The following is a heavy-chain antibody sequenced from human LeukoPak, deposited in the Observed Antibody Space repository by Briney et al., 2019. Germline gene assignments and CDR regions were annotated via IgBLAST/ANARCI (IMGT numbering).Heavy chain of an antibody. CDR2: IYYSGST. V-gene: IGHV4-39*01. Sequence: SETLSLTCTVSGGSISSSSYYWGWIRQPPGKGLEWIGSIYYSGSTCYNPSLKSRVTISVDTSKNQFSLKLSSVTAADTAVYYCARHLVILGYCSGGSCIDFDYWGQGTLVTVSS. CDR3: ARHLVILGYCSGGSCIDFDY. CDR1: GGSISSSSYY. J-gene: IGHJ4*02. D-gene: IGHD2-15*01.